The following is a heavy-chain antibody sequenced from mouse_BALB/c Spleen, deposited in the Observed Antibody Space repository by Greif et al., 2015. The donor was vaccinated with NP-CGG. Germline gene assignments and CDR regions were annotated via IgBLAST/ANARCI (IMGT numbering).Heavy chain of an antibody. Sequence: QVQLKESGAELVRPGSSVKISCKASGYAFSSYWMNWVKQRPGQGLEWIGQIYPGDGDTNYNGKFKGKATLTADKSSSTAYMQLSSLTSEDSAVYFCASRGDGYHGWYFDVWGAGTTVTVSS. CDR3: ASRGDGYHGWYFDV. CDR1: GYAFSSYW. V-gene: IGHV1-80*01. CDR2: IYPGDGDT. D-gene: IGHD2-3*01. J-gene: IGHJ1*01.